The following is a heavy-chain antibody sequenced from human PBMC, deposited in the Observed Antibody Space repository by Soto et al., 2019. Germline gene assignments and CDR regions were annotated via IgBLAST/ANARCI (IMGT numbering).Heavy chain of an antibody. V-gene: IGHV4-39*01. CDR1: GDSISSGDYY. D-gene: IGHD1-26*01. J-gene: IGHJ5*02. CDR2: IYYSGST. Sequence: SETLSLTCTVSGDSISSGDYYWGWIRQPPGKGLEWIGSIYYSGSTYYNPSLKSRVTISVDTSKNQFSLKLSSVTAADTAVYYCATQEVGGTYVYTFDPWGQGTLVTVSS. CDR3: ATQEVGGTYVYTFDP.